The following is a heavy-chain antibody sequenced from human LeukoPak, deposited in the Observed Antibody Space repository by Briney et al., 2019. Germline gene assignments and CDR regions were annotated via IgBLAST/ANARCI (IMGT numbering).Heavy chain of an antibody. V-gene: IGHV3-23*01. J-gene: IGHJ4*02. CDR3: AKYDSSGYPIYFDY. CDR2: ISASGGST. CDR1: GFTFSSSA. Sequence: PGGSLRLSCAASGFTFSSSAMSWVRQVPGKGLEWVSGISASGGSTYYADSVKGRFTISRDNSKNTLYLQMNSLRAEDTAVYYCAKYDSSGYPIYFDYWGQGTLVTVSS. D-gene: IGHD3-22*01.